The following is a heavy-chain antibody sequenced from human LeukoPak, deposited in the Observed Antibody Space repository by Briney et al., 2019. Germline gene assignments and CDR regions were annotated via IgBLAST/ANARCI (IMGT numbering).Heavy chain of an antibody. CDR1: GFTVSSNY. J-gene: IGHJ6*02. V-gene: IGHV3-66*01. CDR3: ARDHYYGSGSLHYYYYYGMDV. CDR2: IYSGGST. Sequence: GRSLRLSCAASGFTVSSNYMSWVRQAPGKGLEWVSVIYSGGSTYYADSVKGRFTISRDNSKNTLYLQMNSLRAGDTAVYYCARDHYYGSGSLHYYYYYGMDVWGQGTTVTVSS. D-gene: IGHD3-10*01.